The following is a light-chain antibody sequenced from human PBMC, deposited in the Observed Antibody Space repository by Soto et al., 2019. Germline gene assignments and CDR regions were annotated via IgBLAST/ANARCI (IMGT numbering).Light chain of an antibody. CDR3: QQYDNLPPP. Sequence: DIQMTQSPSSLSASVGDRVTITCQASQDISNYLNWYQQKPGKAPKLLIYDASNLETGVPSRFSGSGSGTDFTFTISSLQPEDIATYYCQQYDNLPPPFGGGTQVEIK. V-gene: IGKV1-33*01. J-gene: IGKJ4*01. CDR1: QDISNY. CDR2: DAS.